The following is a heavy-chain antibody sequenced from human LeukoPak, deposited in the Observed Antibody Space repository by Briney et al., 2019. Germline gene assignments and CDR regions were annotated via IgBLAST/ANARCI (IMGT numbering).Heavy chain of an antibody. CDR2: MNPNSGNT. CDR3: ARTPDDYSNHNWFDP. J-gene: IGHJ5*02. D-gene: IGHD4-11*01. V-gene: IGHV1-8*01. Sequence: GASAKVSCKASGYTFTSYDINWVRQATGQGLEWMGWMNPNSGNTGYAQKFQGRVTMTRNTSISTAYMELSSLRSEDTAVYYCARTPDDYSNHNWFDPWGQGTLVTVSS. CDR1: GYTFTSYD.